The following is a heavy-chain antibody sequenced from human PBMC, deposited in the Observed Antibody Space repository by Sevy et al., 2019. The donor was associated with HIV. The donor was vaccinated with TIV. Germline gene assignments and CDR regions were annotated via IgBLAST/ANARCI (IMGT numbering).Heavy chain of an antibody. CDR1: GFTFSRYA. Sequence: GGSLRLSCVVSGFTFSRYAMNWVRQAPGKGLEWVAGISDGGTVTYYAESVKGRFTMSRDTSKITVYVEMNSLRVEDTAVYYCAKEAKEYCSGGSCYGSTFDYWGQGTLVTVSS. V-gene: IGHV3-23*01. CDR3: AKEAKEYCSGGSCYGSTFDY. D-gene: IGHD2-15*01. CDR2: ISDGGTVT. J-gene: IGHJ4*02.